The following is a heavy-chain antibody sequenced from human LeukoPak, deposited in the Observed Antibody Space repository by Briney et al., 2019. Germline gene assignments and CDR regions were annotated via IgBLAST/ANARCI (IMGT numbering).Heavy chain of an antibody. V-gene: IGHV3-21*01. CDR2: ISGASTDI. CDR3: ARRGYYDNSGYDY. CDR1: GSIFSSYD. Sequence: GGSLRLSCVVSGSIFSSYDMDWVRQAPGKGLEWVASISGASTDIYYADSVKGRFTISRDNAKNSLYLQMNSLRAEDTAVYYCARRGYYDNSGYDYWGQGTLVTVSS. J-gene: IGHJ4*02. D-gene: IGHD3-22*01.